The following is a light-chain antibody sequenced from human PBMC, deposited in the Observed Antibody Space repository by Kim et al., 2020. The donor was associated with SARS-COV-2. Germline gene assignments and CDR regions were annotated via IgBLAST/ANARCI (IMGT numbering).Light chain of an antibody. CDR3: QQRGNWPPALT. V-gene: IGKV3-11*01. CDR1: HNVDIS. Sequence: PGESATLSCGARHNVDISLAWYQQTPGQAPRLLIYDAAIRAAGVPDRFSASGSGTDFTLTIGSLAPEDFAVYYCQQRGNWPPALTFGGGTKVDIK. CDR2: DAA. J-gene: IGKJ4*01.